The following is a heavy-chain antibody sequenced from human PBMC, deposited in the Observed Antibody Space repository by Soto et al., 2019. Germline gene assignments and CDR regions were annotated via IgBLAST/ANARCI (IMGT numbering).Heavy chain of an antibody. CDR1: GYTFTSYG. CDR2: ISAHNGNT. J-gene: IGHJ2*01. D-gene: IGHD1-26*01. CDR3: ARSWYSTTRYFDF. Sequence: QVQLVQSGPEVKRPGASVKVSCKPSGYTFTSYGISWVRQAPGQGLEWMGWISAHNGNTNYAQKVQGRVTMTTDTSTSTDYMELTSLRSDDTAVYYCARSWYSTTRYFDFWGRGTLVTVSS. V-gene: IGHV1-18*01.